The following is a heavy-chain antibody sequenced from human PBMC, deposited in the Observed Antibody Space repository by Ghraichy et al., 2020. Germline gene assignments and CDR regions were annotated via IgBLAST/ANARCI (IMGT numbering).Heavy chain of an antibody. D-gene: IGHD1-14*01. J-gene: IGHJ6*02. Sequence: GGSLRLSCAVSGLTFNKDDMHWVRPDTEKALEWVSAIGTASDTHYADSVKGRFTISREDAKNTLYLQMNSLRAGDTAVYYCARSGQSYFHGLDVCGQGTTVTVSS. V-gene: IGHV3-13*01. CDR3: ARSGQSYFHGLDV. CDR2: IGTASDT. CDR1: GLTFNKDD.